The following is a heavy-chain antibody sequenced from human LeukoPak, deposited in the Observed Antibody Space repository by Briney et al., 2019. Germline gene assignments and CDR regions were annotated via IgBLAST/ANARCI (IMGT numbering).Heavy chain of an antibody. CDR1: GFTFSTYV. D-gene: IGHD3-10*01. V-gene: IGHV3-23*01. Sequence: GGSLRLSCAASGFTFSTYVMSWVRQAPGKGLEWVSTISASGIGTYYADSVKGRFTVSRDNSKNTLYLQMNSLRAEDTAVYFCANLRGSGSSYFDSWGQGTLVTVSS. CDR3: ANLRGSGSSYFDS. J-gene: IGHJ4*02. CDR2: ISASGIGT.